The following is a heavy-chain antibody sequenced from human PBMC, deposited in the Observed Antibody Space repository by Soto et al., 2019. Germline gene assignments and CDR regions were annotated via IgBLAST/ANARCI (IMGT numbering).Heavy chain of an antibody. V-gene: IGHV1-69*05. CDR1: GGTFGNSA. J-gene: IGHJ5*02. CDR3: ARDGEPDSAFWSSALGGGRFDR. CDR2: IVPMFGTA. Sequence: QVQLVQSGAEVKKPGSSVNVSCKTSGGTFGNSAFTWVRQAPGQGLEWLGGIVPMFGTANYALKLQGRVTNTSDESTISAFMELNRLKYDESPGYYNARDGEPDSAFWSSALGGGRFDRWGQGRLVAVS. D-gene: IGHD3-3*01.